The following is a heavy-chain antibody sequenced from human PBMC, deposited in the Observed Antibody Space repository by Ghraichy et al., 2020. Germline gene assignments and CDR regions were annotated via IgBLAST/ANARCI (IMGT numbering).Heavy chain of an antibody. Sequence: GGSLRLSCEGTRFTFSTFWMHWVRQAPGKGLVWVARINSAGSSITYADSVKGRFTISRDNAKDMVYLQMDSLRVEDTAIYYCARGSPKLHCSGASCRIEPSHSCGMDVWGQGTTVAVS. CDR3: ARGSPKLHCSGASCRIEPSHSCGMDV. V-gene: IGHV3-74*03. CDR2: INSAGSSI. D-gene: IGHD2-15*01. J-gene: IGHJ6*02. CDR1: RFTFSTFW.